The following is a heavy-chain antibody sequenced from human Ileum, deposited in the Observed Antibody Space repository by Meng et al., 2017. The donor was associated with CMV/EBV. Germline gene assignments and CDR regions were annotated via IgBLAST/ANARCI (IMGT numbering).Heavy chain of an antibody. D-gene: IGHD4-23*01. CDR2: IIPILGVA. CDR3: ARGGGGNSDWFDP. Sequence: SVKVSCKASGDTFSRYGINLVRQAPGQGLECMGGIIPILGVANSAQEFQGRVTIIADKSTSTAYMELSSLRSEDTAVYYCARGGGGNSDWFDPWGQGTLVTVSS. V-gene: IGHV1-69*10. J-gene: IGHJ5*02. CDR1: GDTFSRYG.